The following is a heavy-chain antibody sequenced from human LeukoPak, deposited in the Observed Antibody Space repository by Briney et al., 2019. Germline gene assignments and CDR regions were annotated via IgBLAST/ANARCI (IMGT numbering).Heavy chain of an antibody. CDR2: TYSGGST. D-gene: IGHD1-14*01. V-gene: IGHV3-66*01. Sequence: PGRSLRLSCAASGFTFSSYGMHWVRQAPGKGLEWASLTYSGGSTYYADSVKGRFTISRDNSKTTLYLQMNSLRAEDTAVYYCARSITGRASFDYWGQGTLVTVSS. CDR3: ARSITGRASFDY. J-gene: IGHJ4*02. CDR1: GFTFSSYG.